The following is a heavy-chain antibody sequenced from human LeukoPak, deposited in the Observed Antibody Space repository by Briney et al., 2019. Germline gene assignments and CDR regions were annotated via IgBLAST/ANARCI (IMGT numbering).Heavy chain of an antibody. Sequence: SQTLSLTCAVSGGSISSGGYSWSWIRQPPGKGLEWIGYIYHSGSTYYNPSLKSRVTISVDRSKNQFSLKLSSVTAADTAVYYCASSYCSSTSCYFVFDYWGQGTLVTVSS. CDR3: ASSYCSSTSCYFVFDY. D-gene: IGHD2-2*01. V-gene: IGHV4-30-2*01. J-gene: IGHJ4*02. CDR1: GGSISSGGYS. CDR2: IYHSGST.